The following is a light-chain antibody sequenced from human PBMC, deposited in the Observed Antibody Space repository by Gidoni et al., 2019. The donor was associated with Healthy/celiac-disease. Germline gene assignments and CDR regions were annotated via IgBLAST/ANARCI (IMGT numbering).Light chain of an antibody. CDR3: QQYNSYWT. CDR1: QSISSW. V-gene: IGKV1-5*01. CDR2: DDS. Sequence: DIQLTQSPSTLSASVGDSVTITCRASQSISSWLAWYQQKPGKAPKLLIYDDSSLESGVPSRFSGSGAGTEFTLTISSLQPDDFATYYCQQYNSYWTFGQGPKVEIK. J-gene: IGKJ1*01.